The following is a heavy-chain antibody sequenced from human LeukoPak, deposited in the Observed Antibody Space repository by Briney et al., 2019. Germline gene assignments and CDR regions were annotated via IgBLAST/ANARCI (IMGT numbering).Heavy chain of an antibody. V-gene: IGHV3-73*01. CDR2: IRSKANSYAT. CDR1: GFTFSGSA. J-gene: IGHJ2*01. CDR3: TRPQSYWYFDL. Sequence: PGGSLKLSCAASGFTFSGSAMHWVRQASGKGLECVGRIRSKANSYATAYAASVKGRFTISRDDSKNTAYLQMNSLKTEDTAVYYCTRPQSYWYFDLWGRGTLVTVSS.